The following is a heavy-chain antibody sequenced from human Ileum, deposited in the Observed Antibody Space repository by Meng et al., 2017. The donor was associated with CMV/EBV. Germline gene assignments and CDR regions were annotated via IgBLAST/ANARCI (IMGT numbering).Heavy chain of an antibody. CDR3: AIGAGSYRGALDY. V-gene: IGHV3-11*01. J-gene: IGHJ4*02. D-gene: IGHD1-26*01. Sequence: SLKISCAASGFTFSAYYMSWIRQAPGKGLEWVSYISASGSTIYSADSVKGRITISRDNAKNSLYLQVNSLRAEDTALYYCAIGAGSYRGALDYWGQGTLVTVSS. CDR1: GFTFSAYY. CDR2: ISASGSTI.